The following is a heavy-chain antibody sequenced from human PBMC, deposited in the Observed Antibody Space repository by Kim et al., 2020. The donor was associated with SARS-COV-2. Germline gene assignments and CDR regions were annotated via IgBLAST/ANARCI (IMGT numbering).Heavy chain of an antibody. V-gene: IGHV3-9*01. J-gene: IGHJ4*02. D-gene: IGHD3-10*01. CDR2: ISWNSDTI. CDR1: GFTFGNYA. CDR3: AKAGGLGSCYTSYFDN. Sequence: GGSLRLSCAASGFTFGNYAMYWVRQVPGEGLEWVSGISWNSDTIAYADSVKGRFTISRDNATNSLFLQMSSLRVEDTAFYYCAKAGGLGSCYTSYFDNWGQGTLVTVSS.